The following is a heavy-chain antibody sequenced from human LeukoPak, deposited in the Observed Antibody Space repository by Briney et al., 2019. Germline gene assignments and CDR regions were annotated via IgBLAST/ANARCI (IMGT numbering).Heavy chain of an antibody. J-gene: IGHJ4*02. V-gene: IGHV3-7*01. CDR2: IKQDGSEK. D-gene: IGHD3-10*01. Sequence: TGGSLRLSCAASGFTFSSYWMSWVRQAPGKGLEWVANIKQDGSEKYYVDSVKGRFTISRDNAENSLYLQMNSLRAEDTAVYYCARLSIRFGELTPWYFDYWGQGTLVTVSS. CDR3: ARLSIRFGELTPWYFDY. CDR1: GFTFSSYW.